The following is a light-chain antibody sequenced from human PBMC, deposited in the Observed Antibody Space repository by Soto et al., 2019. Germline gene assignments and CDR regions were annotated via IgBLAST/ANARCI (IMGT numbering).Light chain of an antibody. J-gene: IGLJ2*01. CDR1: SSDVGGYNY. V-gene: IGLV2-14*01. CDR2: EVT. Sequence: QSALPQPASVSGSLGQSITISCTGTSSDVGGYNYGSWYQQHPGKDPTVVIFEVTYRPSGVSSRFSGSKSGNTASLTVSGLQAEGEGYYYCSSYTSTSTVVFGRGTKLTVL. CDR3: SSYTSTSTVV.